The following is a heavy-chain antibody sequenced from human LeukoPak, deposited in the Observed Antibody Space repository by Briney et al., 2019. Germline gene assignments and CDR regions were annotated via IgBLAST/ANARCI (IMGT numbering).Heavy chain of an antibody. J-gene: IGHJ6*04. CDR2: IIPIFGTA. D-gene: IGHD6-13*01. Sequence: GASVKVSCKASGGTFSSYAISWVRQAPGQGLEWMGGIIPIFGTANYAQKFQGRVTITADKSTSTAYMELSSLRSEDTAVYYRARDVVSSSSWYYYYYGMDVWGKGTTVTVSS. CDR3: ARDVVSSSSWYYYYYGMDV. CDR1: GGTFSSYA. V-gene: IGHV1-69*06.